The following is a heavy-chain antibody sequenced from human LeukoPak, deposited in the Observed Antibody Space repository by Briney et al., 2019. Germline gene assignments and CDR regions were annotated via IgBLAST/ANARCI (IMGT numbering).Heavy chain of an antibody. CDR1: GFTFSSYW. V-gene: IGHV3-74*01. J-gene: IGHJ4*02. D-gene: IGHD6-19*01. CDR2: IKSDGIST. CDR3: RAVAGPDDY. Sequence: GGSLRLSCAASGFTFSSYWMHWVRQAPGKGLVWVSLIKSDGISTSYADSVKGRFSISRDNSKKTLYLQMNSLRAEDTAVYYCRAVAGPDDYWGRGTLVTVSS.